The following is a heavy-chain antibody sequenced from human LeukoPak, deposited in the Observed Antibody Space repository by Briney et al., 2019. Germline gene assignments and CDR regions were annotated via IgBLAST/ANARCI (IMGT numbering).Heavy chain of an antibody. V-gene: IGHV1-69*13. J-gene: IGHJ3*02. CDR2: IIPIFGTA. D-gene: IGHD6-13*01. Sequence: GASVKVSCKASGGTFSSYAISWVRQAPGQGLEWMGGIIPIFGTANYAQKFQGRVTITADESTSTAYMELSSLRSEDTAVYYCARGSSSWYGRAFDIWGQGTMVTVSS. CDR3: ARGSSSWYGRAFDI. CDR1: GGTFSSYA.